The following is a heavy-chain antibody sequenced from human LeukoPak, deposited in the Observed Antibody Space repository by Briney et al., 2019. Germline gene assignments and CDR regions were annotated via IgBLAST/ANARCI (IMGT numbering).Heavy chain of an antibody. D-gene: IGHD4-17*01. V-gene: IGHV4-30-4*01. CDR2: IYYSGST. Sequence: PSQTLCLTCTVSGGSISSGDYYWSWIRQPPGKGLEWIGYIYYSGSTYYNPSLKSRVTIPVDTSKSQFSLKLSSVTAADTAVYYCATTDSGGYWGQGTLVTVSS. CDR3: ATTDSGGY. CDR1: GGSISSGDYY. J-gene: IGHJ4*02.